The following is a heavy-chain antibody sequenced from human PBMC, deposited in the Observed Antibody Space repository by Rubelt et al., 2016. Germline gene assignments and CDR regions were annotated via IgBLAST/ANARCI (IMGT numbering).Heavy chain of an antibody. CDR1: GFTFSSYW. J-gene: IGHJ4*02. CDR2: ISDSGGIT. D-gene: IGHD2-21*02. Sequence: EVQLVESGGGLVQPGGSLRLSCAASGFTFSSYWMHWVRQAPGKGLEWVSTISDSGGITYYGDSVKGRFTISRNNSKNTLKLQMNSLRAEDTAVYYCAKDQGSTCYSGIDYWGQGTLVTVSS. V-gene: IGHV3-23*04. CDR3: AKDQGSTCYSGIDY.